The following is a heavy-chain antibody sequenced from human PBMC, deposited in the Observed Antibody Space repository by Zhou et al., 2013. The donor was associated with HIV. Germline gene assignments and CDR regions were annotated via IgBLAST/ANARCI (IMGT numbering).Heavy chain of an antibody. D-gene: IGHD6-13*01. CDR2: MNPNSGNT. Sequence: QVQLVQSGAEVKKPGSSVKVSCKASGGTFSSYAISWVRQAPGQGLEWMGWMNPNSGNTGYAQKFQGRLTMTTNTSISTAFMELRSLRSEDTAIYFCARGFIAAAGTPPIHFDYWGPGTVVTVSA. V-gene: IGHV1-8*02. CDR1: GGTFSSYA. J-gene: IGHJ4*02. CDR3: ARGFIAAAGTPPIHFDY.